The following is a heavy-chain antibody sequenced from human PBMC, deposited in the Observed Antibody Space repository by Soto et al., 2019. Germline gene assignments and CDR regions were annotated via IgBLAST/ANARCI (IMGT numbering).Heavy chain of an antibody. V-gene: IGHV3-21*01. J-gene: IGHJ4*02. CDR1: GFTFSNYE. D-gene: IGHD1-26*01. CDR2: ISSSGSFI. CDR3: ARDSSGSYSFYFDY. Sequence: GGSLRLSCAASGFTFSNYEMHWVRQAPGKGLEWVSSISSSGSFIYYADSVKGRFTISRDNAENSLYLQMSSLRAEDTAVYYCARDSSGSYSFYFDYWGPGTLVTVSS.